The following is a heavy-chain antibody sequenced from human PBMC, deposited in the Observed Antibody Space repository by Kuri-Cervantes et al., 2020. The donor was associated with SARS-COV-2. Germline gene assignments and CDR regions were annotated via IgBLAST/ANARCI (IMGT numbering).Heavy chain of an antibody. V-gene: IGHV4-59*01. CDR1: GGSISSYY. D-gene: IGHD6-13*01. J-gene: IGHJ4*02. CDR3: ARVGEYSSSLDY. CDR2: IYYSGST. Sequence: GSLRLSCTVSGGSISSYYWSWIRQPPGKGLEWIRYIYYSGSTNYNPSLKSRVTISVDTSKNQFSLKLSSVTAADTAVYYCARVGEYSSSLDYWGQGTLVTVSS.